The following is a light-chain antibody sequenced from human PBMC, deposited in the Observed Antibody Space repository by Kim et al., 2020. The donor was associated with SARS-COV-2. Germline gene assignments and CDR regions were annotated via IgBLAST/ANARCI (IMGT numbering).Light chain of an antibody. CDR2: RAS. CDR3: QQYGTDHGN. CDR1: PSVGTS. V-gene: IGKV1-5*03. Sequence: SGSVGDRVAITCRASPSVGTSLAWVQKKPGKAPKVLVYRASTLKNGVPSRFSGSGSGTEFTLSIRSRQPDDSATYDCQQYGTDHGNFGQGTKLEI. J-gene: IGKJ2*02.